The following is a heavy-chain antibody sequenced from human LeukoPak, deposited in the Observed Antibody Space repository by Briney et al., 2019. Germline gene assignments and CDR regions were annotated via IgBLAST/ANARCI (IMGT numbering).Heavy chain of an antibody. CDR1: GFTFDDYT. Sequence: GGSLRLSCAASGFTFDDYTMHWVRQAPGKGLEWVSGISWNSGDIDYADSVEGRFTISRDNAKNSLYLQMNSLRAEDTAFYYCAKDRGGYSSPLFGYWGQGTLVTVSS. CDR2: ISWNSGDI. J-gene: IGHJ4*02. CDR3: AKDRGGYSSPLFGY. V-gene: IGHV3-9*01. D-gene: IGHD6-19*01.